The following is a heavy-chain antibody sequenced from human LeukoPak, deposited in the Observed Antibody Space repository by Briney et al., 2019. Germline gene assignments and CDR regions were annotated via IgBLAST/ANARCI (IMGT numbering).Heavy chain of an antibody. V-gene: IGHV3-23*01. CDR3: AKKGYYDGSGYYMYYFDH. D-gene: IGHD3-22*01. Sequence: SCKASGYTFSIYAMSWVRQAPGKGLEWVSAISGSGGTAYYADSVKGRFTISRDNSKNTLYLQMNSLRAEDTAVYYCAKKGYYDGSGYYMYYFDHWGQGTLVTVSS. J-gene: IGHJ4*02. CDR1: GYTFSIYA. CDR2: ISGSGGTA.